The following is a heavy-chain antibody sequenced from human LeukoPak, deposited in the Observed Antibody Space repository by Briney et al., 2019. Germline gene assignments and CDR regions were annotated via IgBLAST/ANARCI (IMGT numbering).Heavy chain of an antibody. J-gene: IGHJ3*02. CDR2: INPNSGGT. V-gene: IGHV1-2*02. CDR3: ARDWDTAMPSEAFDI. D-gene: IGHD5-18*01. Sequence: APVKVSCKASGYAFTGYYMHWVRQAPGQGLEWMGWINPNSGGTNYAQKFQGRVTMTRDTSISTAYMELSRLRSDDTAVYYCARDWDTAMPSEAFDIWGQGTMVTVSS. CDR1: GYAFTGYY.